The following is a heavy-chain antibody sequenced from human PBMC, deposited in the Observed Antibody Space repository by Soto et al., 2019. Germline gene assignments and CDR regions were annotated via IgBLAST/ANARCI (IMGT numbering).Heavy chain of an antibody. CDR1: GGTFTRYT. J-gene: IGHJ3*02. CDR3: ATAQTFVAAPISYDPFKI. Sequence: AASVKVSCKASGGTFTRYTFSWVRQAPGQRLEWMGRIIPLLDVTNYVPKFQGRLTITADKSTSTAYMELTSLTSDDTAVYFCATAQTFVAAPISYDPFKIWGRGTLVTVSS. V-gene: IGHV1-69*02. CDR2: IIPLLDVT. D-gene: IGHD6-25*01.